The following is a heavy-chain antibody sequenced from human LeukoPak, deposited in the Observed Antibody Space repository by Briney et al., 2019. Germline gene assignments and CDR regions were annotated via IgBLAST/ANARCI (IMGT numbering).Heavy chain of an antibody. V-gene: IGHV4-59*01. D-gene: IGHD3-22*01. CDR3: ARGTYYYDSSGYYPTVFQH. J-gene: IGHJ1*01. CDR2: IYYSGST. CDR1: GGSISSYY. Sequence: SETLSLTCTVSGGSISSYYWSWIRQPPGKGLEWIGYIYYSGSTNYNPSLKSRVTISVDTSKNQFSLKLSSVTAADTAVYYCARGTYYYDSSGYYPTVFQHWDQGTLVTVSS.